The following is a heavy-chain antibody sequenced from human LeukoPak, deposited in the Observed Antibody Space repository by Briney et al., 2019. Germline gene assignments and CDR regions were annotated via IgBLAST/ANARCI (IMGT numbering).Heavy chain of an antibody. CDR2: ISGDGDST. V-gene: IGHV3-43*02. J-gene: IGHJ4*02. Sequence: GGSLRLSCAASGFTFNDYAMHWVRQAPGKGLEWVTLISGDGDSTYYADSVKGRFTISRDNSKNSLYLQMNSLRTEDTALYYCAKDSLEAAGNFDYWGQGTLVTVSS. D-gene: IGHD6-13*01. CDR1: GFTFNDYA. CDR3: AKDSLEAAGNFDY.